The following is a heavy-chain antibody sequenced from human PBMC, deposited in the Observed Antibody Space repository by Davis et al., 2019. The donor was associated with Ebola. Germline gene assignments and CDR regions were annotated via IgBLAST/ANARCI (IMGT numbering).Heavy chain of an antibody. V-gene: IGHV4-59*08. D-gene: IGHD2-21*01. J-gene: IGHJ4*02. CDR1: GGSISSYY. CDR3: ARLIRGFDY. Sequence: PSETLSLTCTVSGGSISSYYWSWFRQPPGKGLEWIGYIYYSGSTNYNPSLKSRVTISVDTSKNQFSLKLSSVTAADTAVYYCARLIRGFDYWGQGTLVTVSS. CDR2: IYYSGST.